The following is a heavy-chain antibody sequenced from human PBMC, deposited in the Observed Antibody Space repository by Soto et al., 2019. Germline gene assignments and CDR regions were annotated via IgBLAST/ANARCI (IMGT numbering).Heavy chain of an antibody. D-gene: IGHD1-26*01. J-gene: IGHJ5*02. Sequence: EVQLLESGGGLVQPGGSLRLACAASGFSFNSYAMVWVRQAPGKGLEWVSVISARGGSSYFADSVKGRFTISRDNSKXXXXXXXXXXXXXXXXXXXXXXGXXXYSASVDRWGQGTLVLVSS. CDR1: GFSFNSYA. CDR2: ISARGGSS. V-gene: IGHV3-23*01. CDR3: XXGXXXYSASVDR.